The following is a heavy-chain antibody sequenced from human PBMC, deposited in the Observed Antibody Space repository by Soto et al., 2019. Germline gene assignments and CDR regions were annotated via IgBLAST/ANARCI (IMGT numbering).Heavy chain of an antibody. CDR2: ITDSGSST. V-gene: IGHV3-23*01. Sequence: EVQLLESGGGLVQPGGSLRLSCAASGFTFSSYAMSWVRQAPGTGLEWVSTITDSGSSTYYADSVKGRFTISRDNSENTLYVQMNSLRAEDTAVYDCAKDLKSTGWFDFDYWGQGTLVTVSS. CDR3: AKDLKSTGWFDFDY. CDR1: GFTFSSYA. J-gene: IGHJ4*02. D-gene: IGHD6-19*01.